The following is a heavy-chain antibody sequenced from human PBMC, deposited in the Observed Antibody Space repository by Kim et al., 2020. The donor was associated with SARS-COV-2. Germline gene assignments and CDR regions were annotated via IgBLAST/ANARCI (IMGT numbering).Heavy chain of an antibody. CDR1: GFTFSDDS. D-gene: IGHD3-22*01. V-gene: IGHV3-15*01. CDR3: NRNKAVSSGYYG. CDR2: INSNTDGRAK. J-gene: IGHJ6*01. Sequence: GGSLRLSCAASGFTFSDDSMSWVRQAPGKGLEWVARINSNTDGRAKDYAVNVRGSISIDSDDTAHKLHMNINRLKTTDMDEYASNRNKAVSSGYYG.